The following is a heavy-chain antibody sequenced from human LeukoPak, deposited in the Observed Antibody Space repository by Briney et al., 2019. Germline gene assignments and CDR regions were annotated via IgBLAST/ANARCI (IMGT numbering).Heavy chain of an antibody. J-gene: IGHJ4*02. D-gene: IGHD1-26*01. CDR2: VYPVDSSS. CDR1: GYSFTSYW. CDR3: ARTKRSSGSYLDY. V-gene: IGHV5-51*01. Sequence: GESLKISCKGSGYSFTSYWIAWVRQMPGKGLEWMGIVYPVDSSSTYNPSFEGQVSISADRSISTSYLQWSSLKASDTGMYYCARTKRSSGSYLDYWGQGTLVTVCS.